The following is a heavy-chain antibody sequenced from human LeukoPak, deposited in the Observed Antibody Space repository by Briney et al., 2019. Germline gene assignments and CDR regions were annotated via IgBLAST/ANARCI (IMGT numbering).Heavy chain of an antibody. CDR1: GFTFSGYA. CDR2: ISYDGSNK. J-gene: IGHJ4*01. V-gene: IGHV3-30-3*01. Sequence: PGGSLRLSCAASGFTFSGYAMHWVRQAPGKGLEWVAVISYDGSNKYYADSVTGRFTISRDNSKNTLYLQMNSLRAEDTAVYYCARGPGGIAAVAHDWGHGTLVTVSS. CDR3: ARGPGGIAAVAHD. D-gene: IGHD6-13*01.